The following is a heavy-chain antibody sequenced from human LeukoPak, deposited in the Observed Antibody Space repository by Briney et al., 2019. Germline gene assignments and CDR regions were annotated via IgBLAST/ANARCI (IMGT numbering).Heavy chain of an antibody. J-gene: IGHJ6*03. CDR1: GGSISNSRYY. D-gene: IGHD2-15*01. V-gene: IGHV4-39*07. Sequence: SETLSLTCSVSGGSISNSRYYWAWIRQPPGRGLEWIGNIYYSGSTYYNPSLKSRVTISVDTSKNQFSLKLSSVTAADTAVYYCARLYCSGGSCYSPPYYYYYYYMDVWGKGTTVTVSS. CDR2: IYYSGST. CDR3: ARLYCSGGSCYSPPYYYYYYYMDV.